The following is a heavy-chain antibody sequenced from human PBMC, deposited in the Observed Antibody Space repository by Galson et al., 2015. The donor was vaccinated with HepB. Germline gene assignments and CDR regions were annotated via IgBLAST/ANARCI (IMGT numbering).Heavy chain of an antibody. J-gene: IGHJ4*02. CDR3: AREGLTLKHFDY. CDR1: GPTFTSNY. D-gene: IGHD4/OR15-4a*01. Sequence: SVKVSCKAAGPTFTSNYIHWVRQAPGQGLVWMGLINPRDSSTDYAQKFQGRVTVTRDTSTSTIYMELSSLTSEDTAVYYCAREGLTLKHFDYWGQGTLVTVSS. V-gene: IGHV1-46*01. CDR2: INPRDSST.